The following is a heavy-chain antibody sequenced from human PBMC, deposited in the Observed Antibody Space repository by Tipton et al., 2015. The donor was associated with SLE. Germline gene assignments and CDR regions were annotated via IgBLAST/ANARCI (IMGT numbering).Heavy chain of an antibody. Sequence: LRLSCAASGFTFRSYAMTWIRQHPGKGLEWIGYIYYSGSTYYNPSLKSRVTISVDTSKKQFSLKLSSVTAADTAVYFCARETMLRGLMDYWGQGTLVTVSS. CDR3: ARETMLRGLMDY. CDR2: IYYSGST. V-gene: IGHV4-59*12. J-gene: IGHJ4*02. D-gene: IGHD3-10*01. CDR1: GFTFRSYA.